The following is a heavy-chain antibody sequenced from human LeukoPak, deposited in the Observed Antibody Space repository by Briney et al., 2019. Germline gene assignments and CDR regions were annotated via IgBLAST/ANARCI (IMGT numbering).Heavy chain of an antibody. D-gene: IGHD2-15*01. J-gene: IGHJ4*02. V-gene: IGHV3-23*01. CDR3: AKLRSGDRVAATNY. CDR2: ISGSDGST. CDR1: GFIFSNYA. Sequence: GGSLRLPCAASGFIFSNYAMSWVRQAPGKGLEWVSTISGSDGSTYYADSVKGRFTISRDNSKNTLYLQMNSLRVDDTAVYYCAKLRSGDRVAATNYWGQGTLVTVSS.